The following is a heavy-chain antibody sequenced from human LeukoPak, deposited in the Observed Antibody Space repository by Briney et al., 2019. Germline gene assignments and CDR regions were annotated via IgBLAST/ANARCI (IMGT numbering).Heavy chain of an antibody. V-gene: IGHV1-2*02. CDR2: INPNSGGT. D-gene: IGHD6-13*01. Sequence: ASVKVSCKASGYTFTGYYMHWVRQAPGQGLEWMGWINPNSGGTNYAQKFQGRVTMTRDTSISTAYMELSRLRSDDTAMYYCARAGYSSSWYMDYWGQGTLVTVSS. CDR3: ARAGYSSSWYMDY. CDR1: GYTFTGYY. J-gene: IGHJ4*02.